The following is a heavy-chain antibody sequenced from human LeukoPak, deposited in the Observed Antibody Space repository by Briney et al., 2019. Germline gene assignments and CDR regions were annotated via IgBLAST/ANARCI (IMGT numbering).Heavy chain of an antibody. D-gene: IGHD6-13*01. CDR2: INHSGST. CDR1: GGSFSGYY. J-gene: IGHJ4*02. CDR3: ARHASDFAAAGVDY. V-gene: IGHV4-34*01. Sequence: PPETLSLTCAVYGGSFSGYYWSWIRQPPGKGLEWIGEINHSGSTNYNPSLKSRVTISVDTSKDQFSLKLSSVTAADTAVYYCARHASDFAAAGVDYWGQGTLVTVSS.